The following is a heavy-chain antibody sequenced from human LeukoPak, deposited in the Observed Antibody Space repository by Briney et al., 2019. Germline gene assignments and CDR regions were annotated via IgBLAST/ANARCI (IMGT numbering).Heavy chain of an antibody. CDR2: IWYDGSNK. CDR3: ARASSSCYNYFDY. CDR1: GFTFSSYG. Sequence: PGRSLRLSCAASGFTFSSYGMHWVRQAPGKGLEWVAVIWYDGSNKYYADSVKGRFTISRDNSKNTLYLQMNSLRAEDTAVYYCARASSSCYNYFDYWGQGTLVTVSS. D-gene: IGHD6-13*01. J-gene: IGHJ4*02. V-gene: IGHV3-33*01.